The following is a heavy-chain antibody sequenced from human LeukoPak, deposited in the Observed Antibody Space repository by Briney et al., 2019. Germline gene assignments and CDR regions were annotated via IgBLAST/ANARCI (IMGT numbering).Heavy chain of an antibody. D-gene: IGHD1-26*01. J-gene: IGHJ3*02. Sequence: PGGSLRLSCAASGFTFDDYAMHWVRQGPGEGPVWVSYITTDGSNTEYADSVKGRFTISRDNAKNMLYLEMNSLRADDTAVYYCARDSGWEVVLYASEIWGQGTMVTVSS. V-gene: IGHV3-74*03. CDR1: GFTFDDYA. CDR3: ARDSGWEVVLYASEI. CDR2: ITTDGSNT.